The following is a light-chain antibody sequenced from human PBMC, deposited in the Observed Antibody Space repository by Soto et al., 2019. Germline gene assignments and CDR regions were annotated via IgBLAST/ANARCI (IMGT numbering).Light chain of an antibody. V-gene: IGKV3-20*01. CDR1: QSVSSSY. Sequence: EIVLTQSPGTLSLSPGERATLSCRASQSVSSSYLAWYQQKPGQAPRLVIYGASSRATGIPDRFSGSGSGTDFPLIISRLEPEDFAVYYCQLYGSSPLYTFGQGTKLEIK. CDR2: GAS. J-gene: IGKJ2*01. CDR3: QLYGSSPLYT.